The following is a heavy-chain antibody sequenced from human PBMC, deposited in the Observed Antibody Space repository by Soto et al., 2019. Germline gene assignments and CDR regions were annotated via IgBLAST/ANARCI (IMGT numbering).Heavy chain of an antibody. CDR2: IYYSGST. V-gene: IGHV4-59*01. J-gene: IGHJ6*02. Sequence: SETLSLTCTVSGGSISSYYWSWIRQPPGKGLEWIGYIYYSGSTNYNPSLKSRVTISVDTSKNQFSLKLSSVTAADTAVYYCARDIGKNYYDSSGYSSSNYYYYGMDVWGQGTTVTVS. CDR3: ARDIGKNYYDSSGYSSSNYYYYGMDV. CDR1: GGSISSYY. D-gene: IGHD3-22*01.